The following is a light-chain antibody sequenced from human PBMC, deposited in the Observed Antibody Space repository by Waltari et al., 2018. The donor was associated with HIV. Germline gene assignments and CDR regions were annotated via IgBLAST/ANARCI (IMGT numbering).Light chain of an antibody. CDR2: DNT. J-gene: IGLJ1*01. CDR3: QSFDSSLSGYV. V-gene: IGLV1-40*01. Sequence: QSVLTQPPSVSGAPGQRVTISCTGSSSNIGAGFEVPWYQQHQGTAPKLLIYDNTNRPSGVPDRFSGSRSGSSSSLAITGLQAEDEADYYCQSFDSSLSGYVFGTGTKVTVL. CDR1: SSNIGAGFE.